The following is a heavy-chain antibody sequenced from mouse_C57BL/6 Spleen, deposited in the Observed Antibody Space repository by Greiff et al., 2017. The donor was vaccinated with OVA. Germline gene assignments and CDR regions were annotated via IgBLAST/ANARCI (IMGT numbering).Heavy chain of an antibody. J-gene: IGHJ2*01. CDR3: ARRVYDGYFDY. Sequence: EVMLVESGPGMVKPSQSLSLTCTVTGYSITSGYDWHWIRHFPGNKLEWMGYISYSGSTNYNPSLKSRISITHDTSKNHFFLKLNSVTTEDTATYYCARRVYDGYFDYWGQGTTLTVSS. CDR1: GYSITSGYD. CDR2: ISYSGST. D-gene: IGHD2-3*01. V-gene: IGHV3-1*01.